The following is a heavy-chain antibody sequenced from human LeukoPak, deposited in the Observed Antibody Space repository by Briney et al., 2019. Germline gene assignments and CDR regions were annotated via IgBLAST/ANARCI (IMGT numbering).Heavy chain of an antibody. CDR1: GYIFTNYH. V-gene: IGHV1-46*01. Sequence: ASVKVSCKASGYIFTNYHMHWVRQAPGQGLEWMGIINPSGGSTNYAQKFQGRVTVTRDMSTSTVYMELSSLISEDTAVYYCATSHGSGSPVDYWGQGTLVTVSS. J-gene: IGHJ4*02. CDR3: ATSHGSGSPVDY. CDR2: INPSGGST. D-gene: IGHD1-26*01.